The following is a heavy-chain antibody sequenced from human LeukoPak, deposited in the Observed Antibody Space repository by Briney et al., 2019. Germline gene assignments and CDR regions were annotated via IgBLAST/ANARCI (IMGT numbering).Heavy chain of an antibody. V-gene: IGHV3-30-3*01. D-gene: IGHD5-18*01. CDR3: ARTEDTAMVKGFYGMDV. CDR1: QFTFSSYA. J-gene: IGHJ6*02. Sequence: GGSLRLSCVASQFTFSSYAMHWVRQAPGKGLEWVAVISYDGSNKYYADSVKGRFTISRDNSKNTLYLQMNSLRAEDTAVYYCARTEDTAMVKGFYGMDVWGQGTTVTVSS. CDR2: ISYDGSNK.